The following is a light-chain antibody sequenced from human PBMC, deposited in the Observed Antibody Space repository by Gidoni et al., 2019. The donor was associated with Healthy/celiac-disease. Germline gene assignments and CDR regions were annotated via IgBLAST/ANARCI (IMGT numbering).Light chain of an antibody. Sequence: EIVLTQSPATLSLSPGERATLSCMASQSVSSYLSWYQQKPGQAPRLLIYDASNRATGIPARFSGSGSGTDFTLTISSLEPEDFADYYCQQRSNWPLTFGGGTKVEIK. J-gene: IGKJ4*01. V-gene: IGKV3-11*01. CDR3: QQRSNWPLT. CDR1: QSVSSY. CDR2: DAS.